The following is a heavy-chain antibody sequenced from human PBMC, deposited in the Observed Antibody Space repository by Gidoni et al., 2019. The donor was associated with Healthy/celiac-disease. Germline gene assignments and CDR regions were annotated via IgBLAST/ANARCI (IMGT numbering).Heavy chain of an antibody. CDR3: ARVHYYGSGSYYMDY. Sequence: QVQLQESGPGLVKPSETLSLTCTVSGGSISSYYWSWIRQPPGKGLEWIGYIYYSGSTNYNPSLKSRVTISVDTSKNQFSLKLSSVTAADTAVYYCARVHYYGSGSYYMDYWGQGTLVTVSS. V-gene: IGHV4-59*01. CDR1: GGSISSYY. CDR2: IYYSGST. D-gene: IGHD3-10*01. J-gene: IGHJ4*02.